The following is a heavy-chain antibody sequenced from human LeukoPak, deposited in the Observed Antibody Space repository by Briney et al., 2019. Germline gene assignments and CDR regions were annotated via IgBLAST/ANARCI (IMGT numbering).Heavy chain of an antibody. CDR1: GGSISSGSYY. J-gene: IGHJ4*02. V-gene: IGHV4-61*02. CDR3: ARVRSAYYDSSGYFDY. CDR2: IYTSGST. Sequence: SQTLSLTCTVSGGSISSGSYYWSWIRQPAGKGLEWIGRIYTSGSTNYNPSLKSRVTISVDTSKNQFSLKLSSVTAADTAVYYCARVRSAYYDSSGYFDYWGQGTLVTASS. D-gene: IGHD3-22*01.